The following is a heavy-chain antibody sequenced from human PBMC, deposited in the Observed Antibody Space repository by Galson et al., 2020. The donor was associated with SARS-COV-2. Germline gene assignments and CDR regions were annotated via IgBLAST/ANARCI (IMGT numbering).Heavy chain of an antibody. CDR3: ARDTGAVAGTDYYYGMDV. V-gene: IGHV3-7*01. CDR1: GFTFSSYW. CDR2: IKQDGSEK. D-gene: IGHD6-19*01. J-gene: IGHJ6*02. Sequence: GGSLRLSCAASGFTFSSYWMSWVRQAPGKGLEWVANIKQDGSEKYYVDSVKGRFTISRDNAKNSLYLQMNSLRAKDTAVYYCARDTGAVAGTDYYYGMDVWGQGTTVTVSS.